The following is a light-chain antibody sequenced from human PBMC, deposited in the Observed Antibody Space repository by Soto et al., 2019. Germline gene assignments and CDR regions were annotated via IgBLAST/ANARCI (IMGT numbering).Light chain of an antibody. CDR1: QSVLYSSNNKNY. CDR3: QQYYSTPLT. Sequence: DIVMTQSPDSLAVSLGERATINCKSNQSVLYSSNNKNYLAWYQQKPGQPPKLLIYWASAPESGVPDRFGGGGSGTDFTLTIGSLQAEDVAVYYCQQYYSTPLTFGGGTKVEIK. V-gene: IGKV4-1*01. CDR2: WAS. J-gene: IGKJ4*01.